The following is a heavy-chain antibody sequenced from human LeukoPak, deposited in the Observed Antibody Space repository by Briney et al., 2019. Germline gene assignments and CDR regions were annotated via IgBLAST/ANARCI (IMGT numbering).Heavy chain of an antibody. CDR1: GFTFSSAG. J-gene: IGHJ4*02. Sequence: GGSLRLSCAASGFTFSSAGMHWVRQAPGKGLEWMAFILSDGSNQYYADSVKGRFTISRDNSKNTLYLQMNSLRAEDTAVYYCAKDRGTYYFGDYWGQGTLVTVSS. D-gene: IGHD1-26*01. CDR3: AKDRGTYYFGDY. V-gene: IGHV3-30*02. CDR2: ILSDGSNQ.